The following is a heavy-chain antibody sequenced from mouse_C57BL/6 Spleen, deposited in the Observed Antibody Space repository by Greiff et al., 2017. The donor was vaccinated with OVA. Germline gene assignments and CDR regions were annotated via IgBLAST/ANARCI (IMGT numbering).Heavy chain of an antibody. CDR1: GYTFTDYY. Sequence: EVQLQQSGPVLVKPGASVKMSCKASGYTFTDYYMNWVKQSHGKSLEWIGVINPYNGGTSYNQKFKGKATLTVDKSSSTAYMELNSLTSEDSAVYYCARGGSNNVDWYVDVWGTGTTVTVSS. CDR2: INPYNGGT. J-gene: IGHJ1*03. CDR3: ARGGSNNVDWYVDV. D-gene: IGHD1-1*01. V-gene: IGHV1-19*01.